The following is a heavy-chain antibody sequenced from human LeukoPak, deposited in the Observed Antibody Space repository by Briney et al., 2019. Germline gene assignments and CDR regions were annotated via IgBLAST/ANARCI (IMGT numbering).Heavy chain of an antibody. Sequence: GGSLRLSCAASGFTFSGSAIHWGRQASGKGLEWVGRIRSKADNYATTYAASVKGRFTISRDDSKNTANLQINSLKTEDTAVYYCTRLRAANTESYLYYYHGMDVWGQGTTVTVSS. J-gene: IGHJ6*02. D-gene: IGHD1-26*01. CDR2: IRSKADNYAT. CDR3: TRLRAANTESYLYYYHGMDV. CDR1: GFTFSGSA. V-gene: IGHV3-73*01.